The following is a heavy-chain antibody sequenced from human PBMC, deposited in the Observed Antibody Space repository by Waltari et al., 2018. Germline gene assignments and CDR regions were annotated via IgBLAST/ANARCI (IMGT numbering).Heavy chain of an antibody. J-gene: IGHJ4*02. Sequence: EVQLVETGGGLIQPGASLRLSCAASGYTVERNHRYRVRQAPGKGLEWVSVFYRDGNTYYTDSVKGRFTISRDDSKNTLYLQMNSLRAEDTAVYYCAGGHFDYWGQGILVTVSS. D-gene: IGHD3-16*01. CDR2: FYRDGNT. V-gene: IGHV3-53*02. CDR3: AGGHFDY. CDR1: GYTVERNH.